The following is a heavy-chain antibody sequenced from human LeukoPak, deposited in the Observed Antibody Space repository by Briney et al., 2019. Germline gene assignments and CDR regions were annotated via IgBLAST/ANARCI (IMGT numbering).Heavy chain of an antibody. V-gene: IGHV3-30*14. CDR2: ISYDGSNK. Sequence: GGSLRLSCAASGFTFSSYAMHWVRQAPGKGLEWVAVISYDGSNKYYADSVKGRFTISRDNSKNTLYLQMNSLRAEDTAVYYCARGLAVANDYWGQGTLVTVSS. CDR1: GFTFSSYA. D-gene: IGHD6-19*01. J-gene: IGHJ4*02. CDR3: ARGLAVANDY.